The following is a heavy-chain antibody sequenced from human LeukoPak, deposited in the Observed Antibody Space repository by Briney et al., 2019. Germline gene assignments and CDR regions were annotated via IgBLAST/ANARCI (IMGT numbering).Heavy chain of an antibody. J-gene: IGHJ2*01. CDR1: GFTFDDYA. D-gene: IGHD3-10*01. CDR2: ISWDGGST. V-gene: IGHV3-43D*03. Sequence: GGSLRLSCAASGFTFDDYAMHWVRQAPGKGLEWVSLISWDGGSTYYADSVKGRFTISRDNSKNSLYLQMNSLRAEDTAVYYCARFLVGFGELRTPLGFDLWGRGTLVTVSS. CDR3: ARFLVGFGELRTPLGFDL.